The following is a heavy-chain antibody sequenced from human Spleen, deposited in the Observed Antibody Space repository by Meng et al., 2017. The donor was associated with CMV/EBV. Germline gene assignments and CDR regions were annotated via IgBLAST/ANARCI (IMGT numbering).Heavy chain of an antibody. CDR2: FDSKDRET. J-gene: IGHJ4*02. V-gene: IGHV1-24*01. CDR1: GGTFSSYI. D-gene: IGHD3-16*01. Sequence: ASVKVSCKASGGTFSSYIISWVRQAPGKGLEWMGGFDSKDRETTFAQKFKGRVTVTEDTSSDTTYMELTSLRSDDTAVYYCVTEGGLYWGQGTLVTVSS. CDR3: VTEGGLY.